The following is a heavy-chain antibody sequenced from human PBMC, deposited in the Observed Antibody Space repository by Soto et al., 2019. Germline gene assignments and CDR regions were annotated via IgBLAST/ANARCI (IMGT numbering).Heavy chain of an antibody. CDR1: GFTFSSSA. J-gene: IGHJ4*02. CDR2: ISYDGSNK. CDR3: AREGISSGYGH. Sequence: GGSLRLSCAASGFTFSSSALHWVRQAPGKGLEWVVVISYDGSNKFYADSVKGRFTISRDNSQNTVYLQMNSLRAEDAAVYNCAREGISSGYGHGGQGTLVTVSS. D-gene: IGHD6-25*01. V-gene: IGHV3-30-3*01.